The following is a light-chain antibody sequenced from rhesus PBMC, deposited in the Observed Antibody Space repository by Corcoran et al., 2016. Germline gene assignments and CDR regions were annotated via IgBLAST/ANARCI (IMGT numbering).Light chain of an antibody. CDR3: QQGTDCPLT. CDR2: DAS. Sequence: EVVMTQSPVTLSLSPGERATLSCRASQSVSSNVAWFHQKPGQAPRLLVKDASDRATGLPDILSGSGSGTDFTFTINSLEPEDVGVYFCQQGTDCPLTFGGGTKVEI. CDR1: QSVSSN. J-gene: IGKJ4*01. V-gene: IGKV3-35*01.